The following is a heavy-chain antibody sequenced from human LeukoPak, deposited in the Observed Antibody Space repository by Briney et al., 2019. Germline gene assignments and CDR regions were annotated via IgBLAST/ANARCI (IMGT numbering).Heavy chain of an antibody. CDR3: ARGYIVVIPAARGDDAFDI. CDR1: GGTFSSYA. V-gene: IGHV1-69*04. J-gene: IGHJ3*02. Sequence: SVKVSCKASGGTFSSYAISWVRQAPGQGLEWMGRIIPILGIANYAQKFQGRVTITADKSTSTAYMELSSLRSEDTAVYYCARGYIVVIPAARGDDAFDIWGQGTMVTVSS. CDR2: IIPILGIA. D-gene: IGHD2-2*01.